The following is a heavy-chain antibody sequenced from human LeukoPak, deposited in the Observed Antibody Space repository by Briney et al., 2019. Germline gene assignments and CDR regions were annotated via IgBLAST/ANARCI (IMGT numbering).Heavy chain of an antibody. CDR2: VGRSGGSR. Sequence: GRSLRLSCVASGFNFDIFAMTWVRQFPGGGLEWVSSVGRSGGSRNYADSVNGRFTISRDNSKNTLYLHRKRRRAEDTDVYHCAKAGWYLNYWGQGTLVTVSS. V-gene: IGHV3-23*01. D-gene: IGHD6-19*01. CDR1: GFNFDIFA. J-gene: IGHJ4*02. CDR3: AKAGWYLNY.